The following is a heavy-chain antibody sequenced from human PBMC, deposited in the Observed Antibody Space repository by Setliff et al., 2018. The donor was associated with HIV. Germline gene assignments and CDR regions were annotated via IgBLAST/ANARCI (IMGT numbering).Heavy chain of an antibody. CDR1: GYNFDSFA. J-gene: IGHJ6*03. CDR2: IIPMFGTA. D-gene: IGHD3-10*01. V-gene: IGHV1-69*13. CDR3: ARGADGDFHYYMDV. Sequence: SVKVSCKASGYNFDSFAVIWVRQAPGQGLEWMGGIIPMFGTANYAQKFQGRVTITADASTKTVYMELSGLRSEDTAVYYCARGADGDFHYYMDVWGKGTTVTVSS.